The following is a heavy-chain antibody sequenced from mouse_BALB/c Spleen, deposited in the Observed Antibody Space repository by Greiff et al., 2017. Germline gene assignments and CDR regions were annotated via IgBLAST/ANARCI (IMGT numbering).Heavy chain of an antibody. CDR1: GYAFTNYL. D-gene: IGHD1-3*01. Sequence: VQLQQSGAELVRPGTSVKVSCKASGYAFTNYLIEWVKQRPGQGLEWIGVINPDSGGTNYNQKFKGKATLTADKSSSTAYMQLSSLTSDDSAVYFCARRDNCGYFDVWGAGTTVTVSS. CDR3: ARRDNCGYFDV. CDR2: INPDSGGT. J-gene: IGHJ1*01. V-gene: IGHV1-54*01.